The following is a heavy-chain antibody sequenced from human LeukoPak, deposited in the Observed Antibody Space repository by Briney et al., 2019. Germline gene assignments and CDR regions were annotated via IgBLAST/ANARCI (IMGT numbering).Heavy chain of an antibody. J-gene: IGHJ4*02. Sequence: SETLSLTCTVSGYSISSGYYWCWIRQPPGRGREWSVSIYHSGSTYYNPSLKSRGAISVDTSKSHFSLKLRSVTAADTAVYYCARARREMVDYWGEGTLVTVSS. D-gene: IGHD5-24*01. CDR3: ARARREMVDY. CDR2: IYHSGST. CDR1: GYSISSGYY. V-gene: IGHV4-38-2*02.